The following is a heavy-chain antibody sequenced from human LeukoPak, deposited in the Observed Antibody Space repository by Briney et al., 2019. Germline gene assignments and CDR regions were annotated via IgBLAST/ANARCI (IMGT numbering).Heavy chain of an antibody. D-gene: IGHD2-2*01. CDR1: GGSINSGSYY. J-gene: IGHJ4*01. CDR3: ARGRYCSSTSCYAVYYYFDY. V-gene: IGHV4-61*02. CDR2: IYTSGST. Sequence: SETLSLTCTVSGGSINSGSYYWSWIRQPAGKGLEWIGRIYTSGSTNYNPSLKSRVTISVDTSKNQFSLKLSSVTAADTAVYYCARGRYCSSTSCYAVYYYFDYWGQEPWSPSPQ.